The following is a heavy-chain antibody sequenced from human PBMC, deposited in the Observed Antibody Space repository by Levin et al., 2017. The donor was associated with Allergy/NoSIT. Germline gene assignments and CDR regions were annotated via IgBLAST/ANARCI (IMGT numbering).Heavy chain of an antibody. CDR3: ARTELSLGWTYHGMDV. CDR1: GFIFRDYS. Sequence: GASVKVSCAVSGFIFRDYSMNWVRQSPGKGLEWVAYISSSSSAIYYADSVKGRFTISRDNAKNSLSLQMNGLRDEDTAVYYCARTELSLGWTYHGMDVWGPGTTVSVSS. J-gene: IGHJ6*02. D-gene: IGHD1-26*01. CDR2: ISSSSSAI. V-gene: IGHV3-48*02.